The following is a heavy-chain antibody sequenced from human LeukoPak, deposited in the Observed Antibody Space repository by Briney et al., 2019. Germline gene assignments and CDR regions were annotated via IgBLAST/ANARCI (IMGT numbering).Heavy chain of an antibody. CDR3: ARDSMVAATTVVTHYYYGMDV. V-gene: IGHV3-30*02. CDR1: GFTLNNYG. J-gene: IGHJ6*02. CDR2: IRIDGSDT. D-gene: IGHD4-23*01. Sequence: GGSLRLSCAASGFTLNNYGMHWVRQAPGKGLEWVSFIRIDGSDTRYTDSVKGRFTISRDDSKNTLYLQMNSLRAEDTAVYYCARDSMVAATTVVTHYYYGMDVWGQGTTVTVSS.